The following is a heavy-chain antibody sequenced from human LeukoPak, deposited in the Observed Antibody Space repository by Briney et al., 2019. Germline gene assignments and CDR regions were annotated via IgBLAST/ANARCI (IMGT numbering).Heavy chain of an antibody. Sequence: KPSETLSLTCAVSGGSISSNSYYWGWIRQPPGKGLEWIGSIYYSGSTYYNPSLKSRVTISVDTSKNQFSLKLSSVTAADTAVYYCARDQVSSGWYTTDYWGQGTLVTVSS. CDR3: ARDQVSSGWYTTDY. V-gene: IGHV4-39*02. CDR2: IYYSGST. CDR1: GGSISSNSYY. J-gene: IGHJ4*02. D-gene: IGHD6-13*01.